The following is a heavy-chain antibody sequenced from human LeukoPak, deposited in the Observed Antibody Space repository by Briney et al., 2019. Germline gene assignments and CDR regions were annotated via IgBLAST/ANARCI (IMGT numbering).Heavy chain of an antibody. CDR2: INAGNGNT. CDR3: ARGDSSSWTLYY. D-gene: IGHD6-13*01. J-gene: IGHJ4*02. V-gene: IGHV1-3*01. Sequence: ASVKVSCKAAGYSFTSHAIHWVRQAPGQRLEWMGWINAGNGNTKYSQKFQGRVTITRDTSASTAYMELSSLRSEDTAVYYCARGDSSSWTLYYWGQGTLVTVSS. CDR1: GYSFTSHA.